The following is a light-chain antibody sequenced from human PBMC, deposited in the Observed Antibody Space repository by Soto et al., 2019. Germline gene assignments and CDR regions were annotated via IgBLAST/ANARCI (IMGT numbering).Light chain of an antibody. V-gene: IGLV2-14*03. CDR2: DVS. CDR3: SSYIASSTSVA. CDR1: SSDVGGYNF. J-gene: IGLJ2*01. Sequence: QSALTQPASVSGSPGQSITISCTGTSSDVGGYNFVSWYQHHPDKAPKLMIYDVSNRPSGVSNRFSGSKSGNTASLTISGLQAEDEADYYCSSYIASSTSVAFGGGTKLTVL.